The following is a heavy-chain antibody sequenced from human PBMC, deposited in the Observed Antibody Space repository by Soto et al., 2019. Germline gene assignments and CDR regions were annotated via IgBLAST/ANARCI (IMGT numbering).Heavy chain of an antibody. CDR2: IIPIFGTA. CDR3: ARGVSFPAHVCYFDL. CDR1: GGTFSSYA. J-gene: IGHJ2*01. D-gene: IGHD2-2*01. V-gene: IGHV1-69*13. Sequence: GASVKVSCKASGGTFSSYAISWVRQAPGQGLEWMGGIIPIFGTANYAQKFQGRVTITADESTSTAYMELSSLRSEDTAVYYCARGVSFPAHVCYFDLWGRGTLVTVSS.